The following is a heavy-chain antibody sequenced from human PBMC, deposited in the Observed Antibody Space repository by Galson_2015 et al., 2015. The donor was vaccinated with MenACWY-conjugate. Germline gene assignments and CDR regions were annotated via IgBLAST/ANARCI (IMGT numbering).Heavy chain of an antibody. CDR3: ARRSARSHFDH. CDR1: GYSFTSYW. Sequence: QSGAEVKKPGESLKISCKTPGYSFTSYWIVWVRQLPGKGLELLGTMYPGDSDSRYSPPFQGQVTMSADQSINTAYLQWASLKSSDSAIYYCARRSARSHFDHWGQGTLVTVSS. D-gene: IGHD6-6*01. J-gene: IGHJ4*02. CDR2: MYPGDSDS. V-gene: IGHV5-51*03.